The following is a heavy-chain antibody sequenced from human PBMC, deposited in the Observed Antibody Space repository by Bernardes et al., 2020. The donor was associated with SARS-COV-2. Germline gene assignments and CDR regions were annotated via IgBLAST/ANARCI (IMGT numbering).Heavy chain of an antibody. CDR2: INHSGSS. V-gene: IGHV4-34*01. CDR1: GGSFSSHY. J-gene: IGHJ5*02. Sequence: SETLSLTCAVYGGSFSSHYWTWIRQPPGRGLEWLGEINHSGSSTYNPSLKSRVTMSVDTSKMQFSLKLSSVTAADTAVYYCARGASFGFLSGYSFGRGGPFDPWGQGVLVTVAS. D-gene: IGHD3-3*01. CDR3: ARGASFGFLSGYSFGRGGPFDP.